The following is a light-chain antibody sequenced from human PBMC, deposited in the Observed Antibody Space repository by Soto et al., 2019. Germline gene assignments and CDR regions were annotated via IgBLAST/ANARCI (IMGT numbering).Light chain of an antibody. CDR1: GNDVGGYNY. J-gene: IGLJ3*02. CDR3: ASYAGSNNWGV. CDR2: EVY. Sequence: QSVLTQPPSASGSPGQAGTISCTGTGNDVGGYNYVSWYQQYPGKAPKLIIYEVYKRPSRVPDRFSGSKSGNTASLTVSGLQAEDEADYYCASYAGSNNWGVFGGGTKLAVL. V-gene: IGLV2-8*01.